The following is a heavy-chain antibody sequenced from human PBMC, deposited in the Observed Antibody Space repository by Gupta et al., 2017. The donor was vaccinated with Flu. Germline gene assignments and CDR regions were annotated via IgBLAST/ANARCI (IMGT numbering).Heavy chain of an antibody. D-gene: IGHD2-15*01. CDR1: GFTFSIYS. J-gene: IGHJ4*02. CDR2: ISTGSSTM. Sequence: EVQLVESGGGLVQPGGSLRLSWSASGFTFSIYSMNWVRQAPGKGLEWLSYISTGSSTMYYADSVKGRFTISRDNAKNSLYLQMNSLRAEDTAVYHCAKGWSSGGNRHFDYWGQGILVTVSS. V-gene: IGHV3-48*01. CDR3: AKGWSSGGNRHFDY.